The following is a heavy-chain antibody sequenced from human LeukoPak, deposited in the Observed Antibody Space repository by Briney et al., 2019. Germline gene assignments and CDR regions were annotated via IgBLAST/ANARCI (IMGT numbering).Heavy chain of an antibody. V-gene: IGHV3-11*01. CDR1: GFTFSVYY. CDR2: ISSSGSTI. J-gene: IGHJ4*02. D-gene: IGHD6-19*01. CDR3: ARARAVAAPQDY. Sequence: GGSLRLSCAASGFTFSVYYMSWIRQAPGKGLEWVSYISSSGSTIYYADSVKGRFTISRDNAKNSLYLQMNSLRAEDTAVYYCARARAVAAPQDYWGQGTLVTVSS.